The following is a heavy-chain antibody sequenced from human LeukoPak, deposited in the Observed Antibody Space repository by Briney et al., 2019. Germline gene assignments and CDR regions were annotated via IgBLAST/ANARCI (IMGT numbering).Heavy chain of an antibody. D-gene: IGHD6-13*01. CDR1: GFTFSSYS. J-gene: IGHJ6*02. Sequence: GGSLRLSCAASGFTFSSYSMNWVRQAPGKGLEWVSYISSSSSTIYYADSVKGRFTISRDNTKNSLYLQINSLRAEDTAVYFCARIDERQLILYYFHMDVWGQGTTVTVSS. CDR3: ARIDERQLILYYFHMDV. V-gene: IGHV3-48*01. CDR2: ISSSSSTI.